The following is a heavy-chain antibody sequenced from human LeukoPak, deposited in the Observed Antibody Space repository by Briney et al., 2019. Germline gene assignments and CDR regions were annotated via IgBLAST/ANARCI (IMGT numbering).Heavy chain of an antibody. CDR1: GFTFSTYW. V-gene: IGHV3-7*04. CDR3: ARGDKFSGDY. D-gene: IGHD2-15*01. CDR2: INQDGGEK. J-gene: IGHJ4*02. Sequence: PGGSLRLSCAASGFTFSTYWMSWVRQAPGKGLEWVANINQDGGEKYYVDSVKGRFTISRDNAKNSLYLQMNCLRAEDTAVYYCARGDKFSGDYWGQGTLVTVSS.